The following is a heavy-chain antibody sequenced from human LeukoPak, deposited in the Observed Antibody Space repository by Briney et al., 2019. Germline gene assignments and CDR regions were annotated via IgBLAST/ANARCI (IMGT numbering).Heavy chain of an antibody. Sequence: SETLSLTCAAYGGSFSGYYWSWIRQPPGKGLEWIGEINHSGSTNYNPSLKSRVTISVDTSKNQFSLKLSSVTAADTAVYYCARVYSRPITAAAANGDYFDYWGQGTLVTVSS. V-gene: IGHV4-34*01. CDR3: ARVYSRPITAAAANGDYFDY. J-gene: IGHJ4*02. CDR2: INHSGST. D-gene: IGHD6-13*01. CDR1: GGSFSGYY.